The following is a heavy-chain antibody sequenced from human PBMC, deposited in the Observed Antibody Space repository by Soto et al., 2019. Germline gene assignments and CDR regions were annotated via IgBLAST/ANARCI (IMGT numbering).Heavy chain of an antibody. V-gene: IGHV4-59*01. CDR1: GGSISTYY. D-gene: IGHD6-25*01. CDR3: ARDQLSSGLYVWFDP. J-gene: IGHJ5*02. Sequence: SETLSLTCTVSGGSISTYYWSWIRQPPGKGLEWIGYIYYDGSTSYNPSLRSRVTISVDTSKNQFSLILSSVTSADTAVYYCARDQLSSGLYVWFDPWGQLTLVTVSS. CDR2: IYYDGST.